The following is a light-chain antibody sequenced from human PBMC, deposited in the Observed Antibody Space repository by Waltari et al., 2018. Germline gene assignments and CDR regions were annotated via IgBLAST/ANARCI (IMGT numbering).Light chain of an antibody. J-gene: IGKJ5*01. CDR1: QSLLQSNGYKY. Sequence: DIVMTQSPLSLAVTPGEPASISSRSSQSLLQSNGYKYLDWYLQKPGQSPQLLIYLGSNRASGVPDRFSGSGSGTDFTLKISRVEAEDVGIYFCMQGLQTPTFGQGTRLEIK. CDR3: MQGLQTPT. CDR2: LGS. V-gene: IGKV2-28*01.